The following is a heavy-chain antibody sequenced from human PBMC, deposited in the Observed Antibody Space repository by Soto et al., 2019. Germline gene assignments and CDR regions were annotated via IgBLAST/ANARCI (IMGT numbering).Heavy chain of an antibody. Sequence: EVQLVESGGGLVQPGGSLRLSCVASGFTFSTYSMNWVRQAPGKGLEWISYISSSSSTTYADSVKGRFTISRDNAKNSLYLQMNSLRDEDTAVYYCARTIWSGYFQADYWGQGTQVTVSS. V-gene: IGHV3-48*02. CDR2: ISSSSST. J-gene: IGHJ4*02. CDR3: ARTIWSGYFQADY. D-gene: IGHD3-3*01. CDR1: GFTFSTYS.